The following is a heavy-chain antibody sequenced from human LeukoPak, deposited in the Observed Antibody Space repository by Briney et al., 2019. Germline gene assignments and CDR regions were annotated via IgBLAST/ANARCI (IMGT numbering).Heavy chain of an antibody. CDR2: ISGSGGST. J-gene: IGHJ4*02. CDR1: GFTFSSYA. D-gene: IGHD6-19*01. V-gene: IGHV3-23*01. Sequence: GGSLRLSCAASGFTFSSYAMSWVRRAPGKGLEWVSAISGSGGSTYYADSVKGRFTISRDNSKNTLYLQMNSLRAEDTAVYYCAKDIYSSGWYIESDYWGQGTLVTVSS. CDR3: AKDIYSSGWYIESDY.